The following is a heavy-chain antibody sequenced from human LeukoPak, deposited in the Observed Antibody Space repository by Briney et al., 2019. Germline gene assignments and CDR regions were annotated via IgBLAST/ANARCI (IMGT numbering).Heavy chain of an antibody. CDR3: ARELTPYSSTSTFDY. CDR1: RFTFRTYW. Sequence: GGSLRLSCAASRFTFRTYWMTWVRQAPGKGLEWVANIKQDGSEEYYVDSVKGRFTISRDNAKSSPYLQMSSLRAEDTAMYYCARELTPYSSTSTFDYWGQGTLVTVSS. CDR2: IKQDGSEE. V-gene: IGHV3-7*01. D-gene: IGHD2-2*01. J-gene: IGHJ4*02.